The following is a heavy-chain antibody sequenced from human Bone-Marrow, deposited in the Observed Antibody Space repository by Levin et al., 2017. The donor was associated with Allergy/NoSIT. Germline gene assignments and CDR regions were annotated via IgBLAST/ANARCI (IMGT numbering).Heavy chain of an antibody. J-gene: IGHJ4*02. CDR3: ARGQYSGYDGPFDY. D-gene: IGHD5-12*01. CDR1: GGSVSSGSYY. Sequence: PGGSLRLSCTVSGGSVSSGSYYWSWIRQPPGKGLEWIGYIDYSGSTNYNPSLKSRVSISVDTSKNQFSLKLNSVNAADTAVYYCARGQYSGYDGPFDYWGQGTLVTVSS. CDR2: IDYSGST. V-gene: IGHV4-61*01.